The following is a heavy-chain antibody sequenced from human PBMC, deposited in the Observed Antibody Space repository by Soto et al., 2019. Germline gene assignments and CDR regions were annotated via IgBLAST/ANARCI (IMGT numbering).Heavy chain of an antibody. CDR3: ARERGGAIIVGVTGTFDV. D-gene: IGHD1-26*01. CDR2: IIAILGKA. J-gene: IGHJ3*01. CDR1: GGTFSCYA. V-gene: IGHV1-69*01. Sequence: QVQLVQSGAEVKKPGSSVKVSCKASGGTFSCYAISWVRQAPGQGLEWMGGIIAILGKANYAEKFQGRVTITANESTSTAYMELSSLRSEDTAVYYCARERGGAIIVGVTGTFDVWGQGTLVIVSS.